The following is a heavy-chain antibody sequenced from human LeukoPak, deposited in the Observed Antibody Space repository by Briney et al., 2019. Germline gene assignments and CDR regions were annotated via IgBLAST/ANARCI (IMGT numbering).Heavy chain of an antibody. CDR1: GFTVSSNY. D-gene: IGHD6-19*01. CDR2: IYSGGST. Sequence: GGSLRLSCAASGFTVSSNYMSWVRQAPGKGLEWVSVIYSGGSTYYADSVKGRFTISRDNSKNTLYLQMNSLRAEDTAVYYCARDGQYSSGWYFYFDYWGQGTPVTVSS. CDR3: ARDGQYSSGWYFYFDY. J-gene: IGHJ4*02. V-gene: IGHV3-66*01.